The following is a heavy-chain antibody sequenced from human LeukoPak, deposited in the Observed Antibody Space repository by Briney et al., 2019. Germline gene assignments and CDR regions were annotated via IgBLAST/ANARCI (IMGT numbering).Heavy chain of an antibody. Sequence: KPSETLSLTCTVSGGSISTYYWSWIRQPPGKGLEWIGYIYCSGSTNYNPSLKSRVTISVDTSKNQFSLKLSSVTAADTAVYYCAREGSGYDTWGQGTLATVSS. D-gene: IGHD5-12*01. V-gene: IGHV4-59*01. J-gene: IGHJ5*02. CDR1: GGSISTYY. CDR2: IYCSGST. CDR3: AREGSGYDT.